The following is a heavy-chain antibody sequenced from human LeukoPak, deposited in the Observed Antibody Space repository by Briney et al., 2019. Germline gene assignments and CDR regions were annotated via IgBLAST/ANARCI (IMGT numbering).Heavy chain of an antibody. CDR1: GFNLSIYW. CDR2: IKQDGSEK. J-gene: IGHJ4*02. V-gene: IGHV3-7*01. Sequence: GGSLRLSCPACGFNLSIYWVSWVRQAPGKGLEWVANIKQDGSEKYYVDSVKGRFTISRDNAKNSLYLQMNSLRAEDTAVYYCARGTESPYSSSWYAPHWGQGTLGTVSS. D-gene: IGHD6-13*01. CDR3: ARGTESPYSSSWYAPH.